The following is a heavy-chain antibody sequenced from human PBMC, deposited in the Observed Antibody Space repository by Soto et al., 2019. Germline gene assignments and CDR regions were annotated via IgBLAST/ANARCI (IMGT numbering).Heavy chain of an antibody. V-gene: IGHV3-74*01. CDR1: GFTFSSYW. J-gene: IGHJ6*02. CDR2: INSDGSST. CDR3: ARERPDITIFGPLDV. D-gene: IGHD3-3*01. Sequence: PGGSLRLSCAASGFTFSSYWMHWVRQAPGKGLVWVSRINSDGSSTSYADSVKGRFTISRDNAKNTLYLQMNSLRAEDTAVYYCARERPDITIFGPLDVWGQGTTVTV.